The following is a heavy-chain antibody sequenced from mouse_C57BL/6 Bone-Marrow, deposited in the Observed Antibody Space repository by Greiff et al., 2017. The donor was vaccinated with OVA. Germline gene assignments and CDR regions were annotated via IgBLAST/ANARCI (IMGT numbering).Heavy chain of an antibody. CDR1: GFTFSSYA. D-gene: IGHD2-1*01. CDR2: ISSGGDYI. V-gene: IGHV5-9-1*02. J-gene: IGHJ4*01. Sequence: EVMLVESGEGLVKPGGSLKLSCAASGFTFSSYAMSWVRQTPEKRLEWVSYISSGGDYIYYADTVKGRFTISRDNARHTLYLQMSSLKSEDTAMYYCTRLLDAMDYWGQGTSVTVSS. CDR3: TRLLDAMDY.